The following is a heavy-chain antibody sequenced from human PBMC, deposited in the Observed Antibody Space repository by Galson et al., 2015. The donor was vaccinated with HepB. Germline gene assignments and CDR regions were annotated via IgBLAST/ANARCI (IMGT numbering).Heavy chain of an antibody. CDR2: IWYDGRDQ. CDR3: AKLDSSGSS. D-gene: IGHD6-19*01. J-gene: IGHJ4*02. CDR1: GFIFRNYG. Sequence: SLRLSCAASGFIFRNYGMHWVRQAPGKGLEWVAVIWYDGRDQKYADSMKGRFTISRDNSRNTLYLQMSSLRVEDTALYYCAKLDSSGSSWGQGTLVTVSS. V-gene: IGHV3-33*06.